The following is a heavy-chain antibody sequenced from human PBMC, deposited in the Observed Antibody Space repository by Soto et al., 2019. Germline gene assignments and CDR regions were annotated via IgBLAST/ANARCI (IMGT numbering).Heavy chain of an antibody. CDR1: GGSFRGYY. CDR3: ARGLDRYDFWSGYYSRDGSYFDY. Sequence: SETLSLTCAVYGGSFRGYYWSWIRQPPGKGLEWIGEINHSGSTNYNPSLKSRVTISVDTSKNQFSLKLSSVTAADTAVYYCARGLDRYDFWSGYYSRDGSYFDYWGQGTLVTVSS. CDR2: INHSGST. D-gene: IGHD3-3*01. V-gene: IGHV4-34*01. J-gene: IGHJ4*02.